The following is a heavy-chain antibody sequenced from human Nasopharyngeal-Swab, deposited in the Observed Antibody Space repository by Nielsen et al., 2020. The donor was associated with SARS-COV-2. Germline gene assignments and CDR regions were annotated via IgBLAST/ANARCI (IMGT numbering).Heavy chain of an antibody. D-gene: IGHD2-2*02. CDR1: GFTFSSYS. Sequence: GGSLRLSCAASGFTFSSYSMNWVRPAPGKGLEWVSSISSSSSYIYYADSVKGRFTISRDNAKNSLYLQMNSLRGEDTAVYYCARGGYCSSTSCDTYYYYGMDVWGQGTTVTVSS. CDR2: ISSSSSYI. CDR3: ARGGYCSSTSCDTYYYYGMDV. V-gene: IGHV3-21*01. J-gene: IGHJ6*02.